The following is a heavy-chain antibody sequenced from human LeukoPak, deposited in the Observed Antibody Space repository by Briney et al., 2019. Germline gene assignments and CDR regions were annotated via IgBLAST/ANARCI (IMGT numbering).Heavy chain of an antibody. CDR1: GYTFTDYY. V-gene: IGHV1-2*02. CDR3: ARGYCSGGSCYQRTNFDY. J-gene: IGHJ4*02. Sequence: ASVKVSCKASGYTFTDYYMHWVRQAPGQGLEWMGWLNPNSGDTNYAQEFQGRVTMTRDTPISTAYMELSRLRSDDTAVYYCARGYCSGGSCYQRTNFDYWGQGTLVTVSS. D-gene: IGHD2-15*01. CDR2: LNPNSGDT.